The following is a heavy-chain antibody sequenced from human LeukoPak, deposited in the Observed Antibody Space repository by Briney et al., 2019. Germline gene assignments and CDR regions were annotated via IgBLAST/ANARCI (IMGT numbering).Heavy chain of an antibody. V-gene: IGHV4-59*07. Sequence: SDTLSLPCSVSGGSIRGYYWNWLRQPPGKGVEWIGYIYYSESTNYNPSLKSRVTISVDKSKRQFSLNLTSVTAADTAVYYCARGGGYCNSFDPWVQGTLVSVCS. J-gene: IGHJ5*02. D-gene: IGHD2-2*03. CDR3: ARGGGYCNSFDP. CDR1: GGSIRGYY. CDR2: IYYSEST.